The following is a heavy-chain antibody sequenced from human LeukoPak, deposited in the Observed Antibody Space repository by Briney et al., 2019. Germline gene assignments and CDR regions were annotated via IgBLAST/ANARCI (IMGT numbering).Heavy chain of an antibody. CDR2: IIPIFGTA. D-gene: IGHD6-19*01. V-gene: IGHV1-69*13. CDR3: ARSPRSGWYWDY. Sequence: SVKVSCKASGGTFSSYAISWVRQAPGQGLEWMGGIIPIFGTANYAQKFQGRVTITADESTSTAYMELSSLRSEDTTVYYCARSPRSGWYWDYWGQGTLVTVSS. J-gene: IGHJ4*02. CDR1: GGTFSSYA.